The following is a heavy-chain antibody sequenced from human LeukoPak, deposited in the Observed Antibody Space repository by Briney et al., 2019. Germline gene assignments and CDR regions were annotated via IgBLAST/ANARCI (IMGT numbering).Heavy chain of an antibody. CDR1: GGSISSYY. D-gene: IGHD6-13*01. CDR3: ARSIAAGRYYYYYYMDV. J-gene: IGHJ6*03. CDR2: IYTSGST. V-gene: IGHV4-4*09. Sequence: PSETLSFTCTGSGGSISSYYWSWIRQPSGKGLEWIGYIYTSGSTNYNLSHKSRVTISVDTSKNQFSLKLSSVTAADTAVYYCARSIAAGRYYYYYYMDVWGKGTTVTVSS.